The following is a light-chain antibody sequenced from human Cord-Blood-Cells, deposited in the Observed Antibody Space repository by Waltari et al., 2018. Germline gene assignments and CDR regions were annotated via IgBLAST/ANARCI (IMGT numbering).Light chain of an antibody. CDR3: AAWDDSLNGVV. CDR1: SSDVGGYNY. V-gene: IGLV2-14*03. J-gene: IGLJ2*01. CDR2: DVS. Sequence: QSALTQPASVSGSPGQSITISCTGTSSDVGGYNYVSWYQQHPGKAPKLKIYDVSNRPSGVSSRFSGSKSGNSASLTISGLQAEDEADYYCAAWDDSLNGVVFGGGTKLTVL.